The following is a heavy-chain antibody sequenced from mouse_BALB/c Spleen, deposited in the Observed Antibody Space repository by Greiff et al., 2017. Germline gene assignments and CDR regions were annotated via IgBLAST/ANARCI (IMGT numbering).Heavy chain of an antibody. CDR1: GFTFSSYA. J-gene: IGHJ4*01. CDR2: ISSGGST. V-gene: IGHV5-6-5*01. D-gene: IGHD1-1*01. CDR3: ARGCYGSYAMDY. Sequence: DVMLVESGGGLVKPGGSPKLSCAASGFTFSSYAMSWVRQTPEKRLEWVASISSGGSTYYPDSVKGRFTISRDNARNILYLQMSSLRSEDTAMYYCARGCYGSYAMDYWGQGTSVTVSS.